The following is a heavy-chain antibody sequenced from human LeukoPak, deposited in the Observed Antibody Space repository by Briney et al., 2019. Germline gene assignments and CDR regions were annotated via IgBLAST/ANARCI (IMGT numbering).Heavy chain of an antibody. J-gene: IGHJ3*02. Sequence: SETLSLTCTVSGGSISSSNYFWGWVRQPPGKGLEWIGTISYSGTTHDNPSLKSRVIISVDTSKEQFSLRLSSVTAADTVAYYCARLAAAADAFDIWGQGTMVTVSS. CDR2: ISYSGTT. D-gene: IGHD6-13*01. CDR1: GGSISSSNYF. CDR3: ARLAAAADAFDI. V-gene: IGHV4-39*07.